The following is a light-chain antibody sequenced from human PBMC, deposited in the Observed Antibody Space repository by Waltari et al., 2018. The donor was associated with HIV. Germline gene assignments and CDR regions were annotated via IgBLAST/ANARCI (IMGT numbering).Light chain of an antibody. CDR2: DAS. Sequence: EPGLTQSPGTLSLSSGERATLSCRASQTINSNYLAWYQHKPGLPPRLLIYDASTRAAGIPDRFSGGGSGTDFTLTISRLEPEDFAIYFCQQYEASPPMYTFGQGTRLEV. J-gene: IGKJ2*01. V-gene: IGKV3-20*01. CDR3: QQYEASPPMYT. CDR1: QTINSNY.